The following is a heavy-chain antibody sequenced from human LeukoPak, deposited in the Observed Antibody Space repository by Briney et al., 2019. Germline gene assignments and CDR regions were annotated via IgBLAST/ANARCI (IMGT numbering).Heavy chain of an antibody. J-gene: IGHJ4*02. CDR1: GGHITSSSYY. D-gene: IGHD2-2*01. Sequence: SETLSLTSTISGGHITSSSYYWGWILQPPAKMLEWIGSIYYSGSTYYNPSLKSRVTISVDTSKNQFSLKLSSVTAADTAVYYCARQLHPYYFDYWGQGTLVTVSS. CDR2: IYYSGST. V-gene: IGHV4-39*01. CDR3: ARQLHPYYFDY.